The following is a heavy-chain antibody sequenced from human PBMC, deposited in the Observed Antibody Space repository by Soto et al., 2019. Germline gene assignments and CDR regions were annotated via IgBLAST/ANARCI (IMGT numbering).Heavy chain of an antibody. Sequence: EVQLVESGGGLVQPGGSLRLSCAASGFTFSSYSMNWVRQAPGKGLEWVSYISSSSRTIYYADSVKGRFTISRDNAKNSLDLQMNSLRDEDTAVYYCARDCTNGVCYTPFDYWGQGTLVTVSS. J-gene: IGHJ4*02. V-gene: IGHV3-48*02. CDR3: ARDCTNGVCYTPFDY. D-gene: IGHD2-8*01. CDR2: ISSSSRTI. CDR1: GFTFSSYS.